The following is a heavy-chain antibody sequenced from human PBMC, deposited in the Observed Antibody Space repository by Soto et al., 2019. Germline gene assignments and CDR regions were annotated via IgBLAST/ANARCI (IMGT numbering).Heavy chain of an antibody. CDR2: ISAYNGNT. D-gene: IGHD2-15*01. CDR1: GYTFTSYG. Sequence: ASVKVSCKASGYTFTSYGISWVRQAPGQGLEWMGWISAYNGNTNYAQKLQGRVTMTTDTSTSTAYMELRSLRSDDTAVYYCARDLLDCSGGSCYSGWFEPWGQGTLVTVSS. CDR3: ARDLLDCSGGSCYSGWFEP. J-gene: IGHJ5*02. V-gene: IGHV1-18*01.